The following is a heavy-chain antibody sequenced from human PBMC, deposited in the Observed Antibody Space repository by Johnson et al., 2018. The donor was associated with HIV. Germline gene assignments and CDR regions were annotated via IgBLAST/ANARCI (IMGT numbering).Heavy chain of an antibody. D-gene: IGHD6-6*01. Sequence: VQLVESGGGLVQPGGSLRLSCAASGFTFSSYAMSWVRQAPGKGLEWVSSVTGSGTTKYYSDSVKGRFTISRDNAKNSLYLQMNSLRAEDTAVYYCARDSSNSFRFEMYAFDIWGQGTMVTVSS. V-gene: IGHV3-48*04. J-gene: IGHJ3*02. CDR2: VTGSGTTK. CDR3: ARDSSNSFRFEMYAFDI. CDR1: GFTFSSYA.